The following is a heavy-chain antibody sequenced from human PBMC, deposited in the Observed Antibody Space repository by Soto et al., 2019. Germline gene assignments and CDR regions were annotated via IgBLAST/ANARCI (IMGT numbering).Heavy chain of an antibody. CDR1: GFTFNIHG. CDR2: IWSDGNNK. CDR3: AREGPIRGTGAFDI. Sequence: QVHLVESGGGVVQPGRTLRLSCAASGFTFNIHGMHCVRQAPGTGLEWVSVIWSDGNNKFYADSVRGRFTISRDNSKNTLDLQLNSLRVEDTGVYYCAREGPIRGTGAFDIWGQGTKVTVSS. V-gene: IGHV3-33*01. D-gene: IGHD6-25*01. J-gene: IGHJ3*02.